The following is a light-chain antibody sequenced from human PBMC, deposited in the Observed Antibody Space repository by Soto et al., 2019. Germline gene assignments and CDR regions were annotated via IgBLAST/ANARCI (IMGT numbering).Light chain of an antibody. CDR2: AAS. J-gene: IGKJ1*01. CDR3: QQYNSYWT. V-gene: IGKV1-5*01. CDR1: HSISSW. Sequence: DIQMTQSPSTLSASVGDRVTITCRSSHSISSWLAWYQQKPGKAPNLLIYAASTLESGVPSRFSGSGSGTEITLTISSLQPDDFATYYCQQYNSYWTFGQGTKVDIK.